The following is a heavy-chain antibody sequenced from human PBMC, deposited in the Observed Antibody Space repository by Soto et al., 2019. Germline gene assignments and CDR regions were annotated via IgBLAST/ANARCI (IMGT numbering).Heavy chain of an antibody. CDR1: GFTFSSYW. V-gene: IGHV3-7*01. D-gene: IGHD3-22*01. Sequence: GGSLRLSCAASGFTFSSYWMSWVRQAPGKGLEWVANIKQDGSEKYYVDSVKGRFTISRDNAKKSLYLQMNSLRAEDTAVYYCSRHFGSSCYYYYYYGIHVWGQGTTVTVSS. CDR2: IKQDGSEK. CDR3: SRHFGSSCYYYYYYGIHV. J-gene: IGHJ6*02.